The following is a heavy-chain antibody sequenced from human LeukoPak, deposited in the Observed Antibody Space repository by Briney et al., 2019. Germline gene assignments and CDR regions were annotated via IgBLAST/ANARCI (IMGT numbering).Heavy chain of an antibody. CDR3: ARTPDSGTYYNAWFDP. CDR2: IYYSGST. Sequence: SQTLSLTCAVSGGSIGSGDYYWSWIRQPPGKGLEWIGYIYYSGSTYYNPSLKSRVIISVDTSKNQFSLKMSSVIAADTAVYYCARTPDSGTYYNAWFDPWGQGTLVTVSS. J-gene: IGHJ5*02. CDR1: GGSIGSGDYY. V-gene: IGHV4-30-4*01. D-gene: IGHD3-10*01.